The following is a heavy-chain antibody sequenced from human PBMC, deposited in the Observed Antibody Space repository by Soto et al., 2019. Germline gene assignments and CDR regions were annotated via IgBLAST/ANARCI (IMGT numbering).Heavy chain of an antibody. CDR2: IKQDGSEK. Sequence: GGSLRLSCAASGFTFSSYWMSWVRQAPGKGLEWVANIKQDGSEKYYVDSVKGRFTISRDNAKNSLYLQMNSLRAEDTAVYYCARDPHPSATYDVWSGYLYDYGMDVWGQGTTVTVSS. CDR1: GFTFSSYW. J-gene: IGHJ6*02. CDR3: ARDPHPSATYDVWSGYLYDYGMDV. V-gene: IGHV3-7*05. D-gene: IGHD3-3*01.